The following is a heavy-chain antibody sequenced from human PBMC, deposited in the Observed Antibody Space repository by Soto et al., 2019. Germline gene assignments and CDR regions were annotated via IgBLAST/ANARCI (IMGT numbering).Heavy chain of an antibody. V-gene: IGHV4-4*02. J-gene: IGHJ4*02. CDR3: ARSPNYCDDSSGGNQY. CDR2: IYHSGST. D-gene: IGHD3-22*01. Sequence: QVQLQESGPGLVKPSGTLSLTCAVSGGSISSSNWWSWVRQPAGKGLEWIGEIYHSGSTNYNPFLKVPVTRSVDKSQNQFSRKLSAVTAADTAVYYCARSPNYCDDSSGGNQYWGQGTLVTVSS. CDR1: GGSISSSNW.